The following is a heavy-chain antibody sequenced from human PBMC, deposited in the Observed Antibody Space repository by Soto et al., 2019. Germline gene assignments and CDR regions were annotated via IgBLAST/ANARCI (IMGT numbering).Heavy chain of an antibody. CDR3: ARRSRGWYFDY. CDR2: ISGSGGST. Sequence: EVQLLESGGGLVQPGGSLRLSCAASGFTFSSYAMSWVRQAPGKGLEWVSAISGSGGSTYYAASVTGRFTISRDNSKNTLYLQMNSLRAEDTAVYYCARRSRGWYFDYWGQGTLVTVSS. CDR1: GFTFSSYA. V-gene: IGHV3-23*01. D-gene: IGHD6-19*01. J-gene: IGHJ4*02.